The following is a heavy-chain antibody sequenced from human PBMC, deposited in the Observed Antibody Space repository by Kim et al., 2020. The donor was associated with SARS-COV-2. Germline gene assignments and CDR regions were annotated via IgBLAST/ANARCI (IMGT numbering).Heavy chain of an antibody. CDR3: ARDGGITIFGVVLRQYYYGMDV. J-gene: IGHJ6*02. Sequence: ASVKVSCKSSGYTFTSYAMHWVRQAPGQRLEWMGWINAGNGNTKYSQKFQGRVTITRDTSASTAYMELSSLRSEDTAVYYCARDGGITIFGVVLRQYYYGMDVWGQGTTATVSS. CDR1: GYTFTSYA. D-gene: IGHD3-3*01. V-gene: IGHV1-3*01. CDR2: INAGNGNT.